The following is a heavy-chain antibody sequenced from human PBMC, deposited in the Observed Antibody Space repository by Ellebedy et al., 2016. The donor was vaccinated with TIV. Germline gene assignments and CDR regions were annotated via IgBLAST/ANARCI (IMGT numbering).Heavy chain of an antibody. V-gene: IGHV4-61*08. J-gene: IGHJ2*01. CDR3: TKAQGDTRYFDL. CDR1: GGSVSSGDYY. Sequence: MPSETLSLTCTVSGGSVSSGDYYWNWILQPPGKGLEWIAYVHYSGRTNYNPSLESRVTISVDTSKNKVSLKLTSVTAADTAVYYCTKAQGDTRYFDLWGRGTLVTVSS. D-gene: IGHD5-18*01. CDR2: VHYSGRT.